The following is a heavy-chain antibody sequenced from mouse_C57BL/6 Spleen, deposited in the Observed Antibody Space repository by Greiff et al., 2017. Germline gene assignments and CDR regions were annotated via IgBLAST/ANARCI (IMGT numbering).Heavy chain of an antibody. D-gene: IGHD1-1*01. J-gene: IGHJ2*01. Sequence: QVQLQQPGAELVKPGASVKLSCKASGYTFTSYWMHWVKQRPGQGLEWIGMIHPNSGSTNYNEKFKSKATLTVDKSSSTAYMQRSSLTSEDSAVYYCAREGLYYGSSYLGDWGQGATLTVAS. CDR3: AREGLYYGSSYLGD. CDR1: GYTFTSYW. CDR2: IHPNSGST. V-gene: IGHV1-64*01.